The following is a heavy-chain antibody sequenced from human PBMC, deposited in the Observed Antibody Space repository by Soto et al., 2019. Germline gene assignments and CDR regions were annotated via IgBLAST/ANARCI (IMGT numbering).Heavy chain of an antibody. J-gene: IGHJ4*02. CDR3: AKPPGHYGGMLYY. CDR1: GYIFTSYW. CDR2: VYPGGSDT. Sequence: GESLKISCKGSGYIFTSYWIGWVRQMPGKGLEWMGIVYPGGSDTRDIPSFQGQVTISADKSISTAYLQWSSLKASDTAMYYCAKPPGHYGGMLYYWAQGTLVTVSS. D-gene: IGHD4-17*01. V-gene: IGHV5-51*01.